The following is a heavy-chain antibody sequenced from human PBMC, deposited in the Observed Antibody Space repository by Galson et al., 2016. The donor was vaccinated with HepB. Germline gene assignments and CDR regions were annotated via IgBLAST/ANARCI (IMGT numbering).Heavy chain of an antibody. Sequence: SVKVSCKASGNTFTSDAIHWVRQAPGQGLEWMGWISAGNGNTHYSQKFQDRVSITRDTSASTAFMELRSLRSECTAKYYCTRATKTGTSGQWGQGTLVIVSS. CDR1: GNTFTSDA. CDR3: TRATKTGTSGQ. CDR2: ISAGNGNT. J-gene: IGHJ4*02. D-gene: IGHD1-1*01. V-gene: IGHV1-3*01.